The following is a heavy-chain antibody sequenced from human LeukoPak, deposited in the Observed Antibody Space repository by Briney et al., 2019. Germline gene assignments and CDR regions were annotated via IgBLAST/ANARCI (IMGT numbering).Heavy chain of an antibody. CDR3: AKDRLAGWSSSWALYYYYGMDV. V-gene: IGHV3-30*18. CDR2: ISYDGSNK. Sequence: GRSLRLSCAASGFTFSSYGMHWVRQAPGKGLEWVAVISYDGSNKYYADSVKGRFTISRDNSKTTMYMKMNSLRAEDTAVYYCAKDRLAGWSSSWALYYYYGMDVWGQGTTVTVSS. J-gene: IGHJ6*02. D-gene: IGHD6-13*01. CDR1: GFTFSSYG.